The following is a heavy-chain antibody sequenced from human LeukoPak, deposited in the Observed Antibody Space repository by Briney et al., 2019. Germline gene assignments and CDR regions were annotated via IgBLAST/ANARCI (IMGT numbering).Heavy chain of an antibody. CDR1: GYTFTSYD. D-gene: IGHD7-27*01. CDR3: VRTPPNWGADF. CDR2: MSPNSGNT. J-gene: IGHJ4*02. V-gene: IGHV1-8*01. Sequence: ASVKVSCKASGYTFTSYDINWMRQATGQGLEWMGWMSPNSGNTGYAQKLQGRVTMTRDTSTGTAYLELSSLRSEDSAVYYCVRTPPNWGADFWGQGTLVTVSS.